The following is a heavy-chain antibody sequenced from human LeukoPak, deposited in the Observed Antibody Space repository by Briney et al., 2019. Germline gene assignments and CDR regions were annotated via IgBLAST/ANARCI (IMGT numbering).Heavy chain of an antibody. CDR2: IYSDGRI. Sequence: GASLRLCCAASGFTVSSNYMSWVRQAPGKGLGRVSVIYSDGRIHSADSVKGRFTISRDDSKNTLSLQMNSLKAEDTAVYYCARESGYSYGLAGFFDYWGQGTLVTVSS. V-gene: IGHV3-53*01. CDR1: GFTVSSNY. J-gene: IGHJ4*02. CDR3: ARESGYSYGLAGFFDY. D-gene: IGHD5-18*01.